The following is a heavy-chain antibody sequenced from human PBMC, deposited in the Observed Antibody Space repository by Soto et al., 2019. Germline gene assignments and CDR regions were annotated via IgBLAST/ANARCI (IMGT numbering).Heavy chain of an antibody. Sequence: SETLSLTCTVSGGSISNYYWSWIRQPPGKGLEWIGYIYYSGSTNYNPSLKSRVTISVDTSKNQFSLKLNSVTAADTAVYYCARVNYGNYYYYYGMDVWGQGTTVTVS. CDR1: GGSISNYY. D-gene: IGHD4-17*01. CDR3: ARVNYGNYYYYYGMDV. V-gene: IGHV4-59*01. J-gene: IGHJ6*02. CDR2: IYYSGST.